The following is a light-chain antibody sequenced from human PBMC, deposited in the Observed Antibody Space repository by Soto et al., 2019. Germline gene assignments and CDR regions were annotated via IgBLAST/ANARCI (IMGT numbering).Light chain of an antibody. J-gene: IGKJ1*01. Sequence: IVMTQYPETLSVSPGGRAALSCRTSQSVSSDLAWYQQKPGQAPRLLIYGASSRATGIPDRFSGSGSGTDFTLTISRLEPEDFAVYFCQQYGSSPTTFGQGTKVDIK. V-gene: IGKV3-20*01. CDR2: GAS. CDR3: QQYGSSPTT. CDR1: QSVSSD.